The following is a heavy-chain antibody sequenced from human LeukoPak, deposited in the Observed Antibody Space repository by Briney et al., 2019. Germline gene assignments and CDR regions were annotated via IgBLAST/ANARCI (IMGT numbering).Heavy chain of an antibody. CDR1: GGSMSGYY. Sequence: TSETLSLTCTVSGGSMSGYYWNWIRQPPGKGLEWIGYISSSGTTNCNPSLKSRVTISIDTSKNQFSLKVYSVTAADTAIYYCARHRAYYDSSGHYYYFDYWGQGTLVPVSS. J-gene: IGHJ4*02. CDR3: ARHRAYYDSSGHYYYFDY. CDR2: ISSSGTT. D-gene: IGHD3-22*01. V-gene: IGHV4-59*08.